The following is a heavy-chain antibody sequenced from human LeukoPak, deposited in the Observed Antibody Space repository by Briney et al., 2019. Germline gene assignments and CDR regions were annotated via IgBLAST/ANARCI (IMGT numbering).Heavy chain of an antibody. Sequence: GGSLRLSCAASGFTFINYWMLWLRQAPGKGLVGVSDINNDGRRTNYADSVKGRFTMSRDNAKNTLYLQMNSLRAEDTAVYYCVRDLGYDRIPYWQKYFDSWGPGTLVTVSS. J-gene: IGHJ4*02. D-gene: IGHD2-15*01. CDR3: VRDLGYDRIPYWQKYFDS. CDR1: GFTFINYW. CDR2: INNDGRRT. V-gene: IGHV3-74*01.